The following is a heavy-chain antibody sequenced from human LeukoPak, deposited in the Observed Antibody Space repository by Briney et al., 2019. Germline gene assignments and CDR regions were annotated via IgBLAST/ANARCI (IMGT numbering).Heavy chain of an antibody. D-gene: IGHD6-19*01. CDR1: GFTFSSYS. CDR3: ARPRWPFIAVAGTPDY. J-gene: IGHJ4*02. V-gene: IGHV3-21*01. Sequence: GGSLRLSCAASGFTFSSYSMNWVRQAPGKGLEWVSSISSSSSYIYYADSVKGRFTISRDNAKNSLYLQMNSLRAEDTAVYYCARPRWPFIAVAGTPDYWGQGTLVTVSS. CDR2: ISSSSSYI.